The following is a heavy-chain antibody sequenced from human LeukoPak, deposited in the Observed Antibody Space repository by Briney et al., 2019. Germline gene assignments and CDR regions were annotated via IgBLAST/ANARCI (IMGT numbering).Heavy chain of an antibody. V-gene: IGHV3-21*01. CDR3: ARMPHYGDLNYSFDY. CDR1: GFTFSDYT. J-gene: IGHJ4*02. Sequence: GGSLRLSCAASGFTFSDYTMNWVRQAPGKGLEWVSSISSSGNYIYHADSVKGRFTISRDNAKNSLYLQMNSLRAEDTAVYYCARMPHYGDLNYSFDYWGQGTLVTVSS. CDR2: ISSSGNYI. D-gene: IGHD4-17*01.